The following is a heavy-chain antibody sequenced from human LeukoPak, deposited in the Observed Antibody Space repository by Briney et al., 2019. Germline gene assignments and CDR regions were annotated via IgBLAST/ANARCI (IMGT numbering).Heavy chain of an antibody. CDR1: GFSFSTYP. J-gene: IGHJ4*02. CDR2: ISSSSTYT. V-gene: IGHV3-11*06. D-gene: IGHD6-13*01. CDR3: ARGSLSSSWPFDY. Sequence: GGSLRLSCAASGFSFSTYPMNWIRQAPGKGLEWVSYISSSSTYTKFADSVKGRFTISRDNAKNSLYLQMNSLRAEDTAVYYCARGSLSSSWPFDYWGQGTLVTVSS.